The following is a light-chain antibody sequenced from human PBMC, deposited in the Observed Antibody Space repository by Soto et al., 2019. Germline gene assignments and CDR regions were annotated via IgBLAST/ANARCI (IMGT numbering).Light chain of an antibody. CDR1: QSVSSNY. V-gene: IGKV3-20*01. CDR2: GAS. CDR3: QHYGSAAA. Sequence: VVLTQSPDTLSLSPGERATLSCRATQSVSSNYLAWYQQKAGQAPRLLIYGASRRATGIPDRISGSGSGTDFTLTSNRLEPEDAAVYYCQHYGSAAAFGGGTKVEI. J-gene: IGKJ4*01.